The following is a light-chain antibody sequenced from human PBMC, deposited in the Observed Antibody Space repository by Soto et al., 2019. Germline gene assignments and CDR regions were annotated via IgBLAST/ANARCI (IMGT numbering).Light chain of an antibody. CDR2: ANG. CDR1: SSNIGAGYD. Sequence: QSVLTQPPSVSGAPGQRVTISCTGGSSNIGAGYDVHWYQQLPGRAPKLLIFANGNRPSGVPDRIFGSKSGTSASLAITGLQAEDEADYYCHSFDSSLSGSVFGGGTKLTVL. V-gene: IGLV1-40*01. CDR3: HSFDSSLSGSV. J-gene: IGLJ2*01.